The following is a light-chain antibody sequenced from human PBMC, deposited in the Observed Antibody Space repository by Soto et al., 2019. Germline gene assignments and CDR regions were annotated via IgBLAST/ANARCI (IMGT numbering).Light chain of an antibody. CDR3: CSYAGSSTLV. CDR2: EGS. V-gene: IGLV2-23*01. J-gene: IGLJ3*02. Sequence: QSVLTQPASVSGSPGQSITISCTGTSSDVGSYNLVSWYQQHPGTAPKLIIYEGSKRPSGVSNRFSGSKSGNTASLTISGLQAEDEADYYCCSYAGSSTLVFGGGTKLTVL. CDR1: SSDVGSYNL.